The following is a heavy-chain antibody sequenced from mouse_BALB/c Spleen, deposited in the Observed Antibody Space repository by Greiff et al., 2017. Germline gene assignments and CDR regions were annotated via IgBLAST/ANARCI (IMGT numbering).Heavy chain of an antibody. CDR1: GFSLTSYG. J-gene: IGHJ3*01. CDR3: ARNYGNYPWFAY. V-gene: IGHV2-2*02. D-gene: IGHD2-1*01. Sequence: QVQLKESGPGLVQPSQSLSITCTVSGFSLTSYGVHWVRQSPGKGLEWLGVIWSGGSTDYNAAFISRLSISKDNSKSQVFFKMNSLQANDTAIYYCARNYGNYPWFAYWGQGTLVTVSA. CDR2: IWSGGST.